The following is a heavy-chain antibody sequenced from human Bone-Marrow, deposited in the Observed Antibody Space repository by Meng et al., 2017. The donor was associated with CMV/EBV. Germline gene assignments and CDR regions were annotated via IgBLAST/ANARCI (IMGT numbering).Heavy chain of an antibody. J-gene: IGHJ3*02. Sequence: FNYKGSAMHWVRQASGKGLEWIGRIRGKVNSYATVYATSMRGRFTISRDDSKNTAYLQMKSLKTEDTAIYYCTRRVPGGDAQDAFNIWGQGTMVTVSS. CDR1: FNYKGSA. CDR2: IRGKVNSYAT. V-gene: IGHV3-73*01. D-gene: IGHD2-21*02. CDR3: TRRVPGGDAQDAFNI.